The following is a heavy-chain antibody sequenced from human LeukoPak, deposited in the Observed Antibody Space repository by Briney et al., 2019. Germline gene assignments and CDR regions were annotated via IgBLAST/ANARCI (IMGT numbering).Heavy chain of an antibody. J-gene: IGHJ4*02. V-gene: IGHV3-23*01. CDR2: ISGSGGRT. Sequence: GGSLRLSCAASGFTVSSNYMSWVRQAPGKGLEWVSVISGSGGRTYYADFVKGRFTISRDNSKNTVYLQMNSLRADDTAVYYCAKHALSFNGDWFDYWGQGTLVTVSS. CDR1: GFTVSSNY. CDR3: AKHALSFNGDWFDY. D-gene: IGHD4-17*01.